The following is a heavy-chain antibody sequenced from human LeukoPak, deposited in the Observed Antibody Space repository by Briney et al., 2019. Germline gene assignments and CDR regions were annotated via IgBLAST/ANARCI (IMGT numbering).Heavy chain of an antibody. D-gene: IGHD2-8*01. J-gene: IGHJ3*02. CDR2: IYHSGST. CDR3: ARAFGVDDAFDI. CDR1: GYSISSGYY. V-gene: IGHV4-38-2*02. Sequence: SETLSLTCTVSGYSISSGYYWGWIRQPPGKGLEWIGSIYHSGSTYYNPSLKSRVTISVDTSKNQFSLKLSSVTAADTAVYYCARAFGVDDAFDIWGQGTMVTVSS.